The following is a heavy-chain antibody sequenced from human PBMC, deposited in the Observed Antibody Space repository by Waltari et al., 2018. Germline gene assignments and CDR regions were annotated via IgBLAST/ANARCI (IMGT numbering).Heavy chain of an antibody. CDR3: ATVLSILGVVIMDWCDP. Sequence: QVQLVQSGAEVKKPGASVKVSCKVSGYTLTELSMHWVRQAPGKGLEWMGGFDPEEGETIYAQKFQGRGTMTEDTSTDTAYMELSSLRSEDTAVYYCATVLSILGVVIMDWCDPWGQGTLVTVSS. D-gene: IGHD3-3*01. V-gene: IGHV1-24*01. CDR2: FDPEEGET. J-gene: IGHJ5*02. CDR1: GYTLTELS.